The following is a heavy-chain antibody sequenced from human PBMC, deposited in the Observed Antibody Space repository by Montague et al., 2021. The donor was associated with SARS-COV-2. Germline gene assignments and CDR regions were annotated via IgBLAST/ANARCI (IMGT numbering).Heavy chain of an antibody. CDR3: ARAVGWPKYWYLDF. J-gene: IGHJ2*01. D-gene: IGHD6-19*01. CDR2: IDWADDK. CDR1: GFSLTTIGMC. V-gene: IGHV2-70*11. Sequence: PALVKPTQTLTLTCTFSGFSLTTIGMCVSWIRQPPGKALEWLARIDWADDKYYSTSLKTRLTISKDTSKNQVVLTMTNMDPVDTATYYCARAVGWPKYWYLDFWGRGTLVTVSS.